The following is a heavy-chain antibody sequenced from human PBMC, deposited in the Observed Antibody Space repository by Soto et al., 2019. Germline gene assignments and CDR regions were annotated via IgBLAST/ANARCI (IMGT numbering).Heavy chain of an antibody. CDR1: GFTFSSYG. Sequence: QVQLVESGGGVVQPGRSLRLSCAASGFTFSSYGMHWVRQAPGKGLEWVAVISYDGSNKYYADSVKGRFTISRDNSKNTLYLQMNSLRAEDTAVYYCAKDGCSSGSCHVHWGQGTLVTVSS. D-gene: IGHD6-19*01. V-gene: IGHV3-30*18. CDR3: AKDGCSSGSCHVH. J-gene: IGHJ4*02. CDR2: ISYDGSNK.